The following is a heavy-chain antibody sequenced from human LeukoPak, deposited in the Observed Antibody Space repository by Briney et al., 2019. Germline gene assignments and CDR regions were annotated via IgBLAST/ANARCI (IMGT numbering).Heavy chain of an antibody. D-gene: IGHD6-19*01. CDR3: AAASSFYSSGWYGSGDY. CDR1: GFTFTSSA. Sequence: SVKVSCKASGFTFTSSAMQWVRQPRGQRHEWIGWIFVGSGNTNYEQKFQERVTITRDMSTSPAYMELSSLRSEDAAVYYCAAASSFYSSGWYGSGDYWGQGTLVTVSS. CDR2: IFVGSGNT. V-gene: IGHV1-58*02. J-gene: IGHJ4*02.